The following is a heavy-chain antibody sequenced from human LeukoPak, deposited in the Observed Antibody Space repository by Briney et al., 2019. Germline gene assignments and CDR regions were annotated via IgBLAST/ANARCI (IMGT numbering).Heavy chain of an antibody. CDR1: GGSISSSSYY. Sequence: SETLSLTCTVSGGSISSSSYYWGWIRQPPGKGLEWIGTIYYSGRTYYNPSLKSRVTTSVYTSKNRFSLRLSSVSAADTAVYYCARHIYSGTDGDAFDIWGQGTMVTVSS. CDR3: ARHIYSGTDGDAFDI. V-gene: IGHV4-39*01. J-gene: IGHJ3*02. D-gene: IGHD1-26*01. CDR2: IYYSGRT.